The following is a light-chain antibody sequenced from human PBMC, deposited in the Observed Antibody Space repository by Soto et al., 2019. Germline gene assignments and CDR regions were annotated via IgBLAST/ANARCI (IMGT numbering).Light chain of an antibody. V-gene: IGKV1-39*01. Sequence: DIQMTQSPSSLSASVGDRVIITCWASQSISTYLNWYQQKPGKAPKLLIFGASTLHTGVPSRFSGSTSGTDFTLTITNLELEDFATYFCQQGYSVPLTFGGGTNVEIK. J-gene: IGKJ4*01. CDR3: QQGYSVPLT. CDR1: QSISTY. CDR2: GAS.